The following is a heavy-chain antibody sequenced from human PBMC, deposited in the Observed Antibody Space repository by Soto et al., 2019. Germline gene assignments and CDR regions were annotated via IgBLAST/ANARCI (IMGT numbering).Heavy chain of an antibody. J-gene: IGHJ4*02. D-gene: IGHD3-22*01. V-gene: IGHV3-23*01. CDR1: GFTFSSYV. CDR2: ISGSGGST. CDR3: AKDRPPTYYYDSSGSRPDY. Sequence: PGGSLRLSCAASGFTFSSYVMSWVRQAPGKGLEWVSAISGSGGSTYYADSVKGRFTISRDNSKNTLYLQMNSLRAEDTAVYHCAKDRPPTYYYDSSGSRPDYWGQGTLVTVSS.